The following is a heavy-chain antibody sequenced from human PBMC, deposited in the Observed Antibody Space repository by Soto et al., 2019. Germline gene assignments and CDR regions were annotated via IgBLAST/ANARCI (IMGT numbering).Heavy chain of an antibody. J-gene: IGHJ6*02. CDR1: GFTFSSYS. V-gene: IGHV3-21*01. D-gene: IGHD4-17*01. CDR2: ISSSSYI. CDR3: ARDYGDYVAYYYYGMDV. Sequence: GGSLRLSCAASGFTFSSYSMNWVRQAPGKGLEWVSSISSSSYIYYADSVKGRFTISRDNAKNSLYLQMNSLRAEDTAVYYCARDYGDYVAYYYYGMDVWGQGTTVTVSS.